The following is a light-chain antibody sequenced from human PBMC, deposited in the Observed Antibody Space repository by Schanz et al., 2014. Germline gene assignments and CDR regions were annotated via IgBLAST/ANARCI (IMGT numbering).Light chain of an antibody. CDR2: GVT. CDR1: SSDVGGYNY. Sequence: QSALTQPASVSGSPGQSITISCTGTSSDVGGYNYVSWYQQHPGKAPKLMIYGVTNRPSGVSNRFSGSKSGNTASLTISGLQAEDEADYYCSSYAGSYTFYVFGTGTKLTVL. V-gene: IGLV2-14*01. J-gene: IGLJ1*01. CDR3: SSYAGSYTFYV.